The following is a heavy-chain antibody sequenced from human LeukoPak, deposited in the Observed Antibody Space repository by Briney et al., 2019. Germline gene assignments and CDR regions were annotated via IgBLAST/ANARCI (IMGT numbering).Heavy chain of an antibody. CDR1: GYSFTSYW. CDR2: IYPDDSDT. CDR3: ARRNGAAADTWFDP. J-gene: IGHJ5*02. V-gene: IGHV5-51*01. Sequence: GESLKISCKGSGYSFTSYWIAWVRQMPGKGLEWVGLIYPDDSDTRYSPSFEGQVTISADKSISTAYLQWRSLRASDTAMYYCARRNGAAADTWFDPWGQGTLVTVSS. D-gene: IGHD6-13*01.